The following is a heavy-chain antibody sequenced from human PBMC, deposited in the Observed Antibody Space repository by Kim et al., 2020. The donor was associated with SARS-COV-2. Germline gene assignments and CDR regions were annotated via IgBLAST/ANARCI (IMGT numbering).Heavy chain of an antibody. D-gene: IGHD2-2*01. J-gene: IGHJ6*02. CDR3: AREPLGGVPGLDGMDV. CDR1: GFTFSSYG. CDR2: IWYDGSNK. V-gene: IGHV3-33*01. Sequence: GGSLRLSCAASGFTFSSYGMHWVRQAPGKGLEWVAVIWYDGSNKYYADSVKGRFTISRDNSKNTLYLQMNSLRAEDTAVYYCAREPLGGVPGLDGMDVWGQGTTVTVSS.